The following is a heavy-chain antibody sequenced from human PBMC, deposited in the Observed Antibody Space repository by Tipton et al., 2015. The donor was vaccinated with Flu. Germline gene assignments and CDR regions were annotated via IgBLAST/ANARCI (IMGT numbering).Heavy chain of an antibody. D-gene: IGHD6-13*01. CDR3: ARDPDSSSWSVFDY. Sequence: VQLVQSGGGLVKPGGYLRLSCAASGFTFSSYSMNWVRQAPGKGLEWVSSISSSSSYIYYADSVKGRFTISRDNAKNSLYLQMNSLRAEDTAVYYCARDPDSSSWSVFDYWGQGTLVTVSS. CDR1: GFTFSSYS. CDR2: ISSSSSYI. V-gene: IGHV3-21*01. J-gene: IGHJ4*02.